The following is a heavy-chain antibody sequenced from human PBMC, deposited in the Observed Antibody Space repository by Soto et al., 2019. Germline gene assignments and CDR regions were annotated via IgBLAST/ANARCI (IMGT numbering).Heavy chain of an antibody. V-gene: IGHV1-18*01. CDR3: ARGGYYDYDWGKLTYSGLDV. D-gene: IGHD3-16*01. J-gene: IGHJ6*02. CDR2: ICSYNDYT. CDR1: GYTFLRYG. Sequence: QVQLVQSAAEVRKPGASVKVSCRASGYTFLRYGITWVRQAPGQGRERIGWICSYNDYTEYAQRFQGRVTMTADTPTRTLHVELRNLRYDDTAVYYCARGGYYDYDWGKLTYSGLDVWGQGTAVTVSS.